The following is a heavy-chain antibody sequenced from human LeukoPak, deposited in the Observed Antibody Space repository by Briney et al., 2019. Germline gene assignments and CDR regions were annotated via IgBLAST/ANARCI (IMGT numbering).Heavy chain of an antibody. CDR2: INHSGST. CDR3: ARQRGRRTGLAYMDV. D-gene: IGHD6-25*01. J-gene: IGHJ6*03. V-gene: IGHV4-34*01. Sequence: SETLSLTCAVYGGTFSGYYWSWIRQPPGKGREWSGEINHSGSTNYNPSLKSRVTISVDTSKNQFSLKLSSVTAADTAVYYCARQRGRRTGLAYMDVWGKGTTVTVSS. CDR1: GGTFSGYY.